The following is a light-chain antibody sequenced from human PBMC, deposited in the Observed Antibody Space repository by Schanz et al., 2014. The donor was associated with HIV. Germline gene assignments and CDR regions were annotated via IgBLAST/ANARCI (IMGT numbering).Light chain of an antibody. Sequence: QSVLTQPAFVSGSPGQSITISCSGTSSDIGGSDYVSWYQQHPGRAPKVLIYDVRDRPSGVSNRFSGSKSGNTASLTISGLQAEDEAEYFCSSYAGSNNLLFGGGTKLTVL. CDR2: DVR. CDR3: SSYAGSNNLL. CDR1: SSDIGGSDY. J-gene: IGLJ3*02. V-gene: IGLV2-14*03.